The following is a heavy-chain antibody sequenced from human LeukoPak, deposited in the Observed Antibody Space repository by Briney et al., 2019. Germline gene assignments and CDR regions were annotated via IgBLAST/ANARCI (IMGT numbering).Heavy chain of an antibody. D-gene: IGHD6-6*01. CDR3: ARHEYSSSYFDY. CDR2: IYYSGST. CDR1: GGSVSRSSYY. J-gene: IGHJ4*02. Sequence: SSETLSLTCGVSGGSVSRSSYYWGWIRQPPGKGLEWIGSIYYSGSTYYNPSLKSRVTISVDTSKNQFSLKLSSVTAADTAVYYCARHEYSSSYFDYWGQGTLVTVSS. V-gene: IGHV4-39*01.